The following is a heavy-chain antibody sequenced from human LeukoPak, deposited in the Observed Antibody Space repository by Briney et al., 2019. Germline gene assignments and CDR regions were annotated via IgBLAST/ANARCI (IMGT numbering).Heavy chain of an antibody. J-gene: IGHJ3*02. D-gene: IGHD3-22*01. CDR3: AKDQAPLGVEVITTLDAFDI. CDR1: GFTFSLYA. Sequence: GGSLRLSCSASGFTFSLYAMFWVRQAPGKGLEWVSAISGSGGNTYYADSVKGRFTISRDNSKNTLYLQMNSVRAEDTAVYYCAKDQAPLGVEVITTLDAFDIWGQGTMVTVSS. CDR2: ISGSGGNT. V-gene: IGHV3-23*01.